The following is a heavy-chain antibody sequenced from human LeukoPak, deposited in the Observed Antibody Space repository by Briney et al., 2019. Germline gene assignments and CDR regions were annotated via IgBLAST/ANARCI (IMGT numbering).Heavy chain of an antibody. Sequence: GGSLRLSCAASGFTISDYWMTWVRQAPGKGLEWVANIKQEGSEKTYVDSVKGRFTISRDNAKNSIFLQMNSLRVEDMAMYYCVRDGGTDWYDPWGQGTLVSVS. J-gene: IGHJ5*02. CDR1: GFTISDYW. CDR2: IKQEGSEK. V-gene: IGHV3-7*01. CDR3: VRDGGTDWYDP. D-gene: IGHD3-16*01.